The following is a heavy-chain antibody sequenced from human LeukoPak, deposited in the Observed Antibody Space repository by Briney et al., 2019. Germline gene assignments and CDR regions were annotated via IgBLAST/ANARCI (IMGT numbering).Heavy chain of an antibody. CDR2: INPNSGGT. CDR1: GYTFTGYY. J-gene: IGHJ4*02. V-gene: IGHV1-2*02. D-gene: IGHD3-22*01. CDR3: ARTAGYYDSSGCY. Sequence: ASVKVSCKASGYTFTGYYMHWVRQAPGQGLGWMGWINPNSGGTNYAQKFQGRVTMTRDTSISTAYMELSRLRSDDTAVYYCARTAGYYDSSGCYWGREPWSPSPQ.